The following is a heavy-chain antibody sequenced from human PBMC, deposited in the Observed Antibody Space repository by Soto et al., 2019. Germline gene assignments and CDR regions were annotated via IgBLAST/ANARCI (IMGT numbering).Heavy chain of an antibody. CDR1: GYRFSSYW. CDR2: IYPGDSDT. CDR3: ARQGSNGAYYYYGMDV. V-gene: IGHV5-51*01. Sequence: PGESLKISCKGSGYRFSSYWIAWVRQMPGKGLEWMGIIYPGDSDTRYSPSFEGQVTISADKSNSTAYLQWSSLKASDTAMYYCARQGSNGAYYYYGMDVWGQGTTVNVS. D-gene: IGHD3-16*01. J-gene: IGHJ6*02.